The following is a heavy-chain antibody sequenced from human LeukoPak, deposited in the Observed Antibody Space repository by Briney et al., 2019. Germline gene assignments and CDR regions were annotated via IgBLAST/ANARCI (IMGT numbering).Heavy chain of an antibody. Sequence: GGSLRLSCAASGFTFSSYSMNWVRQAPGKGLEWFSSVSSSSSYIYYADSVKGRFTISRDNAKNSLYLQMNSLRAEDTAVYYCARGALEDYFDYWGQGTLVTVSS. V-gene: IGHV3-21*01. D-gene: IGHD1-26*01. CDR1: GFTFSSYS. CDR3: ARGALEDYFDY. CDR2: VSSSSSYI. J-gene: IGHJ4*02.